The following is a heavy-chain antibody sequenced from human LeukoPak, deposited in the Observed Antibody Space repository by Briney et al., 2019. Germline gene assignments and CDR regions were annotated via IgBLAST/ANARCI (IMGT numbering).Heavy chain of an antibody. Sequence: SETLSLTCAVYGGSFSGYYWSWIRQPPGKGLEWIGEINHSGSTNYNPSLKSRVTISVDTSKNQFSLKLNSVTAADTAVYYCARGDYRYGYNYWGRGTLVTVSS. V-gene: IGHV4-34*01. D-gene: IGHD5-18*01. CDR2: INHSGST. CDR1: GGSFSGYY. J-gene: IGHJ4*02. CDR3: ARGDYRYGYNY.